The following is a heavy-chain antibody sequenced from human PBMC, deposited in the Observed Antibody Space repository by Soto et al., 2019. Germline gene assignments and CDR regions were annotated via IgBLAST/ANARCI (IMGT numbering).Heavy chain of an antibody. D-gene: IGHD2-2*01. CDR1: GFIFSSYG. Sequence: QVQLVESGGGVVQPGRSLRLSCAASGFIFSSYGMHWVRQAPGKGLEWVAVIWYDGNNKYYGDSVKGRVTISRDNSKNTLYLQMNSLRAEDTAVYYCARDTSSRCDYWGQGTLVTVSS. V-gene: IGHV3-33*01. CDR2: IWYDGNNK. CDR3: ARDTSSRCDY. J-gene: IGHJ4*02.